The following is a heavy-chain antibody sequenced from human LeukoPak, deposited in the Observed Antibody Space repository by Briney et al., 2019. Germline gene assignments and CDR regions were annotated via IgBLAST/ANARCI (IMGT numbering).Heavy chain of an antibody. J-gene: IGHJ5*02. CDR1: GYTFTSYG. V-gene: IGHV1-18*01. CDR2: ISTYNGNT. CDR3: ARGRLWFGELHQFDP. D-gene: IGHD3-10*01. Sequence: ASVKVSCKASGYTFTSYGINWVRQAPGQGLEWTGWISTYNGNTKYAQKLQGRVTMTTDTSTSTAYMELRSLRSDDTAVYYCARGRLWFGELHQFDPWGQGTLVTVSS.